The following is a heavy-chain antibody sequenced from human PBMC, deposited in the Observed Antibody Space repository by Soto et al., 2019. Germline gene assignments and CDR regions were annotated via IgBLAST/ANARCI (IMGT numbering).Heavy chain of an antibody. CDR3: AKMDGLTGTTPFDS. CDR2: ISLDGDHT. D-gene: IGHD1-7*01. CDR1: GFPFSSSG. V-gene: IGHV3-30*18. Sequence: QVQLVESGGGVVQPGGSLRLSCAASGFPFSSSGIHWVRQAPGKGLEWVAVISLDGDHTYYADTARGRFTISRDFSANTWFLQMSRLKPEDTAVYYCAKMDGLTGTTPFDSWGQGTLVTVSS. J-gene: IGHJ4*02.